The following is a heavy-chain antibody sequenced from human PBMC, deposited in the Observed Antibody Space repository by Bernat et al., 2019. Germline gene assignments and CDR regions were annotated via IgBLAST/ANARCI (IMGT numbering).Heavy chain of an antibody. J-gene: IGHJ6*03. CDR1: GFTFSDYY. CDR3: ARGASTSAPYMDG. CDR2: ISSSSSYT. Sequence: QVQLVESGGGLVTPGGSLRLSCAASGFTFSDYYMSWIRQAPGKGLDWVSYISSSSSYTNYADSVKGRFTISRNNAKNSLYLQMNSLRAEDTAVYYCARGASTSAPYMDGWGKVTTVTVSS. V-gene: IGHV3-11*05.